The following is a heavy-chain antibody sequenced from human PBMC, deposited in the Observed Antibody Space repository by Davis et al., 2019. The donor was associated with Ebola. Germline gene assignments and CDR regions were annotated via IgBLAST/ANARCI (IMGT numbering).Heavy chain of an antibody. CDR3: ARQVGDGYDRFDY. Sequence: MPGGSLRLSCTVSGGSISSSTYYWGWIRQPPGKGLEWIGTIYYSGDTDYNPSLKSRLSISVDTSKNQFSLKLRSVTVTDTAVYYCARQVGDGYDRFDYWGQGTLVTVSS. V-gene: IGHV4-39*01. CDR1: GGSISSSTYY. CDR2: IYYSGDT. D-gene: IGHD5-12*01. J-gene: IGHJ4*02.